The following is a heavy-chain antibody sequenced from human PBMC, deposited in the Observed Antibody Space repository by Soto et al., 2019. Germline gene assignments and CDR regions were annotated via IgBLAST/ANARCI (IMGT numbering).Heavy chain of an antibody. CDR2: IKQDGSEK. CDR1: GFTFSSYW. CDR3: ARGRGCSTGCHNFDY. V-gene: IGHV3-7*01. J-gene: IGHJ4*02. D-gene: IGHD2-2*01. Sequence: EVQLVESGGGLVQPGGSLRLSCAASGFTFSSYWMSWVRQAPGKGLEWVANIKQDGSEKYYVDSVKGRFTISGDNAKNSLYLQMNSLRAEDTAVYYCARGRGCSTGCHNFDYWGQGTLVTVSS.